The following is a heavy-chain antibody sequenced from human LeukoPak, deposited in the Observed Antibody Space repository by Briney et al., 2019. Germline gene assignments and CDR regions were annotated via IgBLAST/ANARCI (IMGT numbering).Heavy chain of an antibody. J-gene: IGHJ4*02. CDR1: GYTLTSYG. V-gene: IGHV1-18*01. D-gene: IGHD4-17*01. CDR2: ISAYNGNT. CDR3: ARVTTVTTYDY. Sequence: ASVKVSCKASGYTLTSYGISWVRQAPGQGLERMGWISAYNGNTNYAQKLQGRVTMTTDTSTSTAYMELRSLRSDNTAVYYCARVTTVTTYDYWGQGTLVTVSS.